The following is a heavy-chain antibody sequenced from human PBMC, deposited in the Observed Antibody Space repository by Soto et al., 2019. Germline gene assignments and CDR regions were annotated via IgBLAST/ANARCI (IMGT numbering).Heavy chain of an antibody. V-gene: IGHV3-7*01. J-gene: IGHJ4*02. Sequence: EVQLVESGGGLVQPGGSLRLSCAASGFTFSNYWLSWVRQAPGKGLEWVANIKKDGSEKYYVGSVVGRFTISRDNADNSLYLQMNSLRAEDTAVYYCARLYLADMFTSLDYWGQGTLVTVSS. D-gene: IGHD3-16*01. CDR3: ARLYLADMFTSLDY. CDR1: GFTFSNYW. CDR2: IKKDGSEK.